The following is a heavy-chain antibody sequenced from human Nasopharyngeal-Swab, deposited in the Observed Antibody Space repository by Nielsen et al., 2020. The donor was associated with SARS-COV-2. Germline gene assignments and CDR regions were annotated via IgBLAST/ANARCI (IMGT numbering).Heavy chain of an antibody. V-gene: IGHV3-11*04. CDR1: EFTFSNYY. CDR3: ASLLWFGELPSDYYYYGMDV. Sequence: GESLKISCAASEFTFSNYYRSWIGQAPGKGLEWVSYISSSGSTIYYADSVKGRFTISRDNAKNSLYLQMNSLRAEDTAVYYCASLLWFGELPSDYYYYGMDVWGQGTTVTVSS. D-gene: IGHD3-10*01. J-gene: IGHJ6*02. CDR2: ISSSGSTI.